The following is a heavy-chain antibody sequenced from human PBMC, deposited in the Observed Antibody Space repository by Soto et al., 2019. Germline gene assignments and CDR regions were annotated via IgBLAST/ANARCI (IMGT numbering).Heavy chain of an antibody. D-gene: IGHD2-2*01. CDR3: ARSYSFAGTRDHSYYGMDV. V-gene: IGHV4-59*01. CDR2: LYYSGST. Sequence: SETLSLTCTVSGGSISSYYWSWIRQPPGKGLEWIGYLYYSGSTNYNPSLKSRVTISADTSKNQFSLKLSSVTAADTAIYYCARSYSFAGTRDHSYYGMDVWGQGTTVTVSS. J-gene: IGHJ6*02. CDR1: GGSISSYY.